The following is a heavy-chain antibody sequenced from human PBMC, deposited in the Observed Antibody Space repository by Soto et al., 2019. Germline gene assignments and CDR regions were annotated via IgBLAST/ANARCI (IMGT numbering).Heavy chain of an antibody. CDR2: MSYDGSNK. Sequence: QVQLVESGGGVVQPGRSLRLSYAASGFTFSSYGMHWVRQAPGKGLEWVALMSYDGSNKYYADSVKGRFTISRDNSKNPLYLQMNSLRAEDTAVYYCAKDVRYCSGGSCYSGGMDVWGQGTTVTVSS. CDR1: GFTFSSYG. J-gene: IGHJ6*02. V-gene: IGHV3-30*18. CDR3: AKDVRYCSGGSCYSGGMDV. D-gene: IGHD2-15*01.